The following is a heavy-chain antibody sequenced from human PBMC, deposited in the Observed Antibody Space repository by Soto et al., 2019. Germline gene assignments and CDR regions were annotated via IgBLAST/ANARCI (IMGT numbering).Heavy chain of an antibody. CDR2: ISYDGSNK. V-gene: IGHV3-30*18. J-gene: IGHJ6*02. CDR3: AKDTRYYYDSSGYPTPSGMDV. D-gene: IGHD3-22*01. CDR1: GFTFSSYG. Sequence: EGSLRLSSAASGFTFSSYGMHWVRQAPGKVLEWVAVISYDGSNKYYADSVKGRFTISRDNSKNTLYLQMNSLRAEDTAVYYCAKDTRYYYDSSGYPTPSGMDVWGQGTTVTVSS.